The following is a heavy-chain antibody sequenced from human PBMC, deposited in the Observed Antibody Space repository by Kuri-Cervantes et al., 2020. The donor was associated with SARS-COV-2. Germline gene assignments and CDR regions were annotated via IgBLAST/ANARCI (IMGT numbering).Heavy chain of an antibody. CDR2: IYTSGST. V-gene: IGHV4-4*07. J-gene: IGHJ5*02. CDR3: ARNPLADITIFGVVTGNNWFDP. CDR1: GGSISSYY. D-gene: IGHD3-3*01. Sequence: ESLKISCTVSGGSISSYYWSWIRQPAGKGLEWIGRIYTSGSTNYNPSLKSRVTMSVDTSKNQFSLKLSSVTAADTAVYYCARNPLADITIFGVVTGNNWFDPWGQGTLVTVSS.